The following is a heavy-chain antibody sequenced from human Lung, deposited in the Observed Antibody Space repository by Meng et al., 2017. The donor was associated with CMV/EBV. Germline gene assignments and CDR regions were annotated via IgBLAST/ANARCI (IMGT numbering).Heavy chain of an antibody. CDR3: ALFTGSWFDP. Sequence: QHTLEESGPTLVKPTQTLTLTCTFSGFSLSTSEVGVGWIRQPPGKALEWLAVIYWDDDKRYSPSLKSRLTITKDTSKNQVVLTLTNMDPVDTATYYCALFTGSWFDPWGQGTLVTVSS. CDR1: GFSLSTSEVG. CDR2: IYWDDDK. V-gene: IGHV2-5*02. J-gene: IGHJ5*02. D-gene: IGHD1-14*01.